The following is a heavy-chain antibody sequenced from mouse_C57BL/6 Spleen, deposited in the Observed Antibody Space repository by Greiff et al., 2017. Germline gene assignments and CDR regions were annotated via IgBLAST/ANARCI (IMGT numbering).Heavy chain of an antibody. CDR3: AQRSIITTVVAHFDY. V-gene: IGHV14-3*01. Sequence: LVESVAELVRPGASVKLSCTASGFNIKNTYMHWVKQRPEQGLEWIGRIDPANGNTKYAPKFQGKATITADTSSNTAYLQLSSLTSEDTAIYYCAQRSIITTVVAHFDYWGQGTTLTVSS. D-gene: IGHD1-1*01. J-gene: IGHJ2*01. CDR1: GFNIKNTY. CDR2: IDPANGNT.